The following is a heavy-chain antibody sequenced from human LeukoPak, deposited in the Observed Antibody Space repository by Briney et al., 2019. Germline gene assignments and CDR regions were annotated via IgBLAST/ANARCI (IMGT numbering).Heavy chain of an antibody. CDR2: ISGSGDSP. D-gene: IGHD5-18*01. CDR3: AKGTARSPYYFDY. J-gene: IGHJ4*02. V-gene: IGHV3-23*01. CDR1: GFTFSSYA. Sequence: GGSLRLSCAASGFTFSSYAMSWVRQAPGKGLEWVSLISGSGDSPYYADSVKGRFTISRDNSKNTLYLQMNSLRAEDTAVYNCAKGTARSPYYFDYWSQGALVTVSS.